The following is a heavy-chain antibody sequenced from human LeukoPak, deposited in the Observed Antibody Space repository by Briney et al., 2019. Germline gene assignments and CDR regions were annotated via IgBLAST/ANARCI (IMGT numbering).Heavy chain of an antibody. Sequence: MTSQTLSLTCTVSGGSISSSTDYWGWIRQPPGKGLEWIASMYYIGSTYYNPSLKSRVTISQDTSKNQFSLKLDSVTAADTAVYYCVKEGFWGRGTLVTVSS. CDR2: MYYIGST. CDR3: VKEGF. CDR1: GGSISSSTDY. J-gene: IGHJ4*02. V-gene: IGHV4-39*07.